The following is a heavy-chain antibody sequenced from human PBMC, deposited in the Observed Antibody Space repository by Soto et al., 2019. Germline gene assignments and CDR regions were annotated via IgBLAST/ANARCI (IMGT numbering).Heavy chain of an antibody. D-gene: IGHD3-22*01. J-gene: IGHJ4*02. V-gene: IGHV3-30*18. Sequence: PGGSLRLSCAASGFPFSSYGRHWVRQAPGKGLEWVAVISYDGSNKYYADSVKGRFTISRDNSKNTLYLQMNSLRAEDTAVYYCAKDRRTMIVVVTIPDYWGQGTLVTVSS. CDR2: ISYDGSNK. CDR3: AKDRRTMIVVVTIPDY. CDR1: GFPFSSYG.